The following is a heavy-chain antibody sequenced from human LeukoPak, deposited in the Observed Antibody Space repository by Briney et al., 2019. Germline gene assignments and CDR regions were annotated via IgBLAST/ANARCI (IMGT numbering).Heavy chain of an antibody. J-gene: IGHJ6*03. CDR2: VYYSGST. D-gene: IGHD1-26*01. CDR1: GGSISSYY. Sequence: SETLSLTCTVSGGSISSYYWNWIRQPPGKGREGIGYVYYSGSTNYHPPLKSRVSMSVDTPRKHFSLKHSSVTARDTAVYFCARVLGATTGYYYYFMDVWGKETTDSVSS. V-gene: IGHV4-59*12. CDR3: ARVLGATTGYYYYFMDV.